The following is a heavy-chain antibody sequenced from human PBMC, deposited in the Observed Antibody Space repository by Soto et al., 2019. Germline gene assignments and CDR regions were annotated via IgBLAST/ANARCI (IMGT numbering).Heavy chain of an antibody. Sequence: QVQLVESGGGVVQPGRSLRLSCAASGFTFSSYGMHWVRQAPGKGLEWVAVISYDGSNKYYADSVKGRFTISRDNSKNTLYLQMNSLRAEDTAVYYCAKDRPYGTLYYFDYWGQGTLVTVSS. CDR1: GFTFSSYG. D-gene: IGHD1-1*01. V-gene: IGHV3-30*18. J-gene: IGHJ4*02. CDR2: ISYDGSNK. CDR3: AKDRPYGTLYYFDY.